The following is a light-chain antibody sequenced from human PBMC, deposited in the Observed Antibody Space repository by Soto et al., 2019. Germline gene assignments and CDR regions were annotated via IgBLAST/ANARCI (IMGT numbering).Light chain of an antibody. CDR3: LLSYGGASVV. CDR1: TGAVTSGHY. Sequence: QTVVTQDPSLTVSPGGTVTLTCGSSTGAVTSGHYPYWFQQKVGQAPRKLIYDTSNRLSWTPARFSGSLLGGKAALTLSGAHPEDEAAYYCLLSYGGASVVFGGGTKVTVL. V-gene: IGLV7-46*01. CDR2: DTS. J-gene: IGLJ2*01.